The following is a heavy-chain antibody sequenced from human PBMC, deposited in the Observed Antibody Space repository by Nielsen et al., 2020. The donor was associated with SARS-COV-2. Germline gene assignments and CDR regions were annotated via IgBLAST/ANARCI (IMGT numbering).Heavy chain of an antibody. CDR3: TTYVQTLTLNWFDP. D-gene: IGHD3-16*01. J-gene: IGHJ5*02. CDR1: GFTFSNAW. CDR2: IKSKTDGGTT. Sequence: GSLKISCAASGFTFSNAWMSWVRQAPGKGLEWVGRIKSKTDGGTTDYAAPVKGRFTISRDDSKNTLYLQMNSLKTEDTAVYYCTTYVQTLTLNWFDPWGQGTLVTVSS. V-gene: IGHV3-15*01.